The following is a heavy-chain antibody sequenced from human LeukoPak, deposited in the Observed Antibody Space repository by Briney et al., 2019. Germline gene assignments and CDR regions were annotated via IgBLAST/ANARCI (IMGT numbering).Heavy chain of an antibody. CDR3: AREEWELPGNTYFDY. Sequence: GGSLRLPCAASGFTFSSYAMHWVRQAPGKGLEWVAVISYDGSNKYYADSVKGRFTISRDNSKNTLYLQMNSLRAEDTAVYYCAREEWELPGNTYFDYWGQGTLVTVSS. CDR2: ISYDGSNK. J-gene: IGHJ4*02. D-gene: IGHD1-26*01. CDR1: GFTFSSYA. V-gene: IGHV3-30-3*01.